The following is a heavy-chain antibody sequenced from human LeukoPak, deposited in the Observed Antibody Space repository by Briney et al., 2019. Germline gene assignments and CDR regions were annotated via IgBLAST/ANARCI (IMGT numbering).Heavy chain of an antibody. J-gene: IGHJ4*02. CDR3: ARARQPYYFDY. CDR1: GGSISSYY. Sequence: SETLSLTCAVSGGSISSYYWSWIRQPPGKGLEWIGYIYYSGSTNYNPSLKSRVTISVDTSKNQFSLKLSSVTAADTAVYYCARARQPYYFDYWGQGTLVTVSS. V-gene: IGHV4-59*01. CDR2: IYYSGST.